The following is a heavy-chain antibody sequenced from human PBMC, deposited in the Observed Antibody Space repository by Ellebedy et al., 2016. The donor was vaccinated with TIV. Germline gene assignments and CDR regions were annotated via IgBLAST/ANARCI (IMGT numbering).Heavy chain of an antibody. CDR2: ISSSGSTI. CDR3: AREGVRIAAIRGEGGAEYFQH. CDR1: GFTFSDYY. D-gene: IGHD6-13*01. V-gene: IGHV3-11*04. J-gene: IGHJ1*01. Sequence: GESLKISCAASGFTFSDYYMSWIRQAPGKGLEWVSYISSSGSTIYYADSVKGRFTISRDNAKNSLYLQMNSLRAEDTAVYYCAREGVRIAAIRGEGGAEYFQHWGQGTLVTVSS.